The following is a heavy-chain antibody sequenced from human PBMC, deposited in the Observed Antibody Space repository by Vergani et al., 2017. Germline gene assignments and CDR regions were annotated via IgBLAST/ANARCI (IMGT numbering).Heavy chain of an antibody. CDR1: GGSISSGSYY. Sequence: QVQPQESGPGLVKPSQTLSLTCTVSGGSISSGSYYWSWIRQPAGKGLEWIGRIYTSGSTNYNPSLKSRVTMSVDTSKNQFSLKLSSVTAADTAVYYCARSYGSGSYIWFDPWGQGTLVTVSS. CDR3: ARSYGSGSYIWFDP. CDR2: IYTSGST. J-gene: IGHJ5*02. D-gene: IGHD3-10*01. V-gene: IGHV4-61*02.